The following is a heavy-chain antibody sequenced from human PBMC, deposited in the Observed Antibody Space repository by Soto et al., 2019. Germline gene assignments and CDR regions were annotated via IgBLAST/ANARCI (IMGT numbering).Heavy chain of an antibody. J-gene: IGHJ4*02. CDR3: GRDLCVASWPVGFSDY. CDR2: ISDSGATT. Sequence: EVHLLESGGGLVQPGGSLIFSCAASGFTFSSYAMTWVRQAPGKGLEWISVISDSGATTYDADSLKGRFTISRDNSKNTLSLQMNTLRAEDTAVYYCGRDLCVASWPVGFSDYWGRGTVVTVSS. V-gene: IGHV3-23*01. D-gene: IGHD2-15*01. CDR1: GFTFSSYA.